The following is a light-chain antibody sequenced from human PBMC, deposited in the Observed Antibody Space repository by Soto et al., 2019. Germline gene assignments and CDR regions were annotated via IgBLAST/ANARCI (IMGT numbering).Light chain of an antibody. CDR1: QSISSW. J-gene: IGKJ1*01. CDR2: KAS. CDR3: QQYNSFPT. V-gene: IGKV1-5*03. Sequence: DIQMTQSPSTLSASVGDRVTITCRASQSISSWLAWYQQKPGNAPKFLIYKASSLESGVPSRFSGSGSGTEFTLTISSLQPDDFATYYCQQYNSFPTFGQGTKVEIK.